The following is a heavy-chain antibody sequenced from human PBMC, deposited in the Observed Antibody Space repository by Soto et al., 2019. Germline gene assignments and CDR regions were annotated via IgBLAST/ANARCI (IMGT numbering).Heavy chain of an antibody. V-gene: IGHV4-38-2*01. J-gene: IGHJ5*02. Sequence: PSETLSLTCAVSGYSISSCYYWGLIRQPPVKVLEWIGSIYHSGSTYYNPSLKSRVTMSVDTSKNQFSLKLSSVTAADTAVYYCASWGYCSSTSCSGDGFDPWGQGTLVTVSS. D-gene: IGHD2-2*01. CDR1: GYSISSCYY. CDR3: ASWGYCSSTSCSGDGFDP. CDR2: IYHSGST.